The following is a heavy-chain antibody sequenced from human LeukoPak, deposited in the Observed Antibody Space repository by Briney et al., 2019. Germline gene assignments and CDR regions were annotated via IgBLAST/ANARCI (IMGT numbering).Heavy chain of an antibody. CDR1: GFTFSNYW. J-gene: IGHJ4*02. CDR3: ARDGIAAVDFDY. V-gene: IGHV3-74*01. D-gene: IGHD6-13*01. Sequence: PGGSLRLSCAASGFTFSNYWMHWVRQAPGKGLVWVSCVNGDGSSTNYADSVKGRFTISRDNAKNTLYLQMNSLRAEDTAVYYCARDGIAAVDFDYWGQGILVTVSS. CDR2: VNGDGSST.